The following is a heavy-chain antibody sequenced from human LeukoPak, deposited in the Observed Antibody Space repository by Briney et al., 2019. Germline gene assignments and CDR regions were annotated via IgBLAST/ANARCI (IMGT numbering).Heavy chain of an antibody. CDR1: GFTFTSSA. D-gene: IGHD6-13*01. J-gene: IGHJ4*02. CDR2: IVVGSGNT. V-gene: IGHV1-58*01. Sequence: SVKVSCKASGFTFTSSAVQWVRQARGQRLEWIRWIVVGSGNTNYAQKFQERVTITRDMSTSTAYMELSSLRSEDTAVYYCAAGSHSSSPGDYWGQGTLVTVSS. CDR3: AAGSHSSSPGDY.